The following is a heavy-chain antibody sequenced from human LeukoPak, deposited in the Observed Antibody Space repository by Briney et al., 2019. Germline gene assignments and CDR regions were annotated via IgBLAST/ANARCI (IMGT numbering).Heavy chain of an antibody. CDR2: INPSGGSA. Sequence: ASVKVSCKASGYTFTSYYIHWVRRGPGQGLEWMGIINPSGGSASYAQKFQGRVTMTSDTSTSTVYMELSSLRSEDTAVYHCARGTPTYYYYYDMDVWGQGTTVTVSS. V-gene: IGHV1-46*01. CDR1: GYTFTSYY. CDR3: ARGTPTYYYYYDMDV. D-gene: IGHD1-1*01. J-gene: IGHJ6*02.